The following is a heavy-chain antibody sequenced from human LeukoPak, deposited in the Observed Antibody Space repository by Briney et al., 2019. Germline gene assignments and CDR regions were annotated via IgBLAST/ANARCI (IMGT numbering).Heavy chain of an antibody. D-gene: IGHD3-10*01. CDR2: IYISGST. V-gene: IGHV4-4*07. Sequence: SETLSLTCTVSGGSISSYYWSWIRQPAGKGLEWIGRIYISGSTNYNPSLKSRVTMSVDTSKNQFSLKLSSVTAADTAVYYCARDRYGSGSLDAFDIWGQGTMVTVSS. J-gene: IGHJ3*02. CDR3: ARDRYGSGSLDAFDI. CDR1: GGSISSYY.